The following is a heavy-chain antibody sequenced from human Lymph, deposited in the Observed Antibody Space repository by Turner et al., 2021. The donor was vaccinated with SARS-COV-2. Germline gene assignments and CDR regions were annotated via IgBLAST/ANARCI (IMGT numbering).Heavy chain of an antibody. Sequence: QVQLVQSGAEVKKPGSSVKVSCKASGGTFSSYAINWVRQAPGQGLEWMGRIIPIRGIANYAQKFQGRVTSTADKSTSTAYMELSSLRSEDTAVYYCARGRRDSYSGSYYSWFDPWGQGTLVTVSS. V-gene: IGHV1-69*04. CDR1: GGTFSSYA. CDR3: ARGRRDSYSGSYYSWFDP. D-gene: IGHD1-26*01. J-gene: IGHJ5*02. CDR2: IIPIRGIA.